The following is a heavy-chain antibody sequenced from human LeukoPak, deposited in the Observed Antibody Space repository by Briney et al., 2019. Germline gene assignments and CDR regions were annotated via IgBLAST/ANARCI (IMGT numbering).Heavy chain of an antibody. J-gene: IGHJ6*03. CDR3: ARGPPYYDFWSGYYYYYMDV. Sequence: ASVKVSCKASGYTFTSYDINWVRQATGQGLEWMGWMNPNSGNTGYAQKFQGRVTMTRNTSISTAYMELSSLRSEDTAVYNCARGPPYYDFWSGYYYYYMDVWGKGTTVTVSS. V-gene: IGHV1-8*01. CDR2: MNPNSGNT. CDR1: GYTFTSYD. D-gene: IGHD3-3*01.